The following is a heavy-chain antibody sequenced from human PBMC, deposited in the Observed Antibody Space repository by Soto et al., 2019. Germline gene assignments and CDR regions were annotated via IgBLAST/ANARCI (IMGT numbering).Heavy chain of an antibody. Sequence: SETLSLTCTVSGGSISSNYWTWIRQPPGKGLEWIGYVYNSGSTNYNPSLKSRVTISEDTSKSQFSLKVNSMTAADTAVYYCARYRREAVAGYTLDNWGKGIWGTVSS. D-gene: IGHD6-19*01. V-gene: IGHV4-59*01. CDR1: GGSISSNY. J-gene: IGHJ4*02. CDR2: VYNSGST. CDR3: ARYRREAVAGYTLDN.